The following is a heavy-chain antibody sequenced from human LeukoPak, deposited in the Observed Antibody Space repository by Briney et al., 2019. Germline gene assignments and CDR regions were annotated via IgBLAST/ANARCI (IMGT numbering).Heavy chain of an antibody. CDR2: ISYDGSNQ. J-gene: IGHJ6*02. CDR1: GFTFSNYA. CDR3: ARPRGFYYYYYFMDI. Sequence: PGGSLRLPCAASGFTFSNYAMHWVRQAPGKGLEWVAVISYDGSNQYYADSVKGRFTISRDNSKHTLYLQMNSLRPEDTAVYYCARPRGFYYYYYFMDIWGQGTTVTVSS. D-gene: IGHD3-10*01. V-gene: IGHV3-30*04.